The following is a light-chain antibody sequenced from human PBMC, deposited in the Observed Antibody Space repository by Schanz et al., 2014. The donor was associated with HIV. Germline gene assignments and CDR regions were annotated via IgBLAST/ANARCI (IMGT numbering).Light chain of an antibody. CDR3: QHYGSSPFT. J-gene: IGKJ3*01. V-gene: IGKV3-20*01. CDR2: GAS. CDR1: QSVSSN. Sequence: EIVMTQSPATLSVSPGERATLSCRASQSVSSNLAWYQQKPGQAPRLLIYGASTRATGIPDRFSGSGSGSTFTLIISRLEPEDFAVYYCQHYGSSPFTFGPGTKVDIK.